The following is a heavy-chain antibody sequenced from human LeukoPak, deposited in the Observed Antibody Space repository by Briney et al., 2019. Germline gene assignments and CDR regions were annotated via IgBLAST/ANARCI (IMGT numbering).Heavy chain of an antibody. J-gene: IGHJ4*02. Sequence: GGSLRLSCAASGXTFGNYAVSWVRQGPGKGLEWVSTISGSGGSTYYADSVKGRFTISRNNSKNTLFLQMNSLRADDTAVYFCAKDQKSIAATGYDYWGQGTLVTVSS. D-gene: IGHD6-13*01. CDR3: AKDQKSIAATGYDY. CDR1: GXTFGNYA. V-gene: IGHV3-23*01. CDR2: ISGSGGST.